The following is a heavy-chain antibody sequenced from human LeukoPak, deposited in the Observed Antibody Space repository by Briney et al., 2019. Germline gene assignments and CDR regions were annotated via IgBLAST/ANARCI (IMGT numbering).Heavy chain of an antibody. D-gene: IGHD4-11*01. CDR3: ARGKNDYSNGYYYYYMDV. J-gene: IGHJ6*03. Sequence: SETLSLTCTVSGYSISSGYYWGWIRQPPGKGLEWIGSIYHSGSTYYNPSLKSRVTISVDTSKNQFSLKLSSVTAADTAVYYCARGKNDYSNGYYYYYMDVWGKGTTVTVSS. CDR1: GYSISSGYY. V-gene: IGHV4-38-2*02. CDR2: IYHSGST.